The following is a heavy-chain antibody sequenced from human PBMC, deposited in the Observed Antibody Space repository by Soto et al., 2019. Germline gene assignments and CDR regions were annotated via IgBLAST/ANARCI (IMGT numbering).Heavy chain of an antibody. D-gene: IGHD3-22*01. Sequence: GGSLRLSCAASGFTFSSYAMHWVRQAPGKGLEWVSVISYDGSNKYYADSVKGRFTISRDNSKNTLYLQMNSLRAEDTAVYYCARSPSSQITMIVVVIGAFDIWGQGTMVTVSS. V-gene: IGHV3-30-3*01. J-gene: IGHJ3*02. CDR1: GFTFSSYA. CDR2: ISYDGSNK. CDR3: ARSPSSQITMIVVVIGAFDI.